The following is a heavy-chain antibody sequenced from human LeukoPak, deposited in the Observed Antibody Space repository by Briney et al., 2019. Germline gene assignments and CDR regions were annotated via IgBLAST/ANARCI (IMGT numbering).Heavy chain of an antibody. CDR3: AKTRGSNFGAFAY. Sequence: GGSLRLSCAASGFTFNSYAMNWVRQAPGKGREWVSSISGSGDNTYYADSVKGRFAISRDNSQTTLSVQMNSLRAEDTAVYYCAKTRGSNFGAFAYWGQGTLVTVSS. D-gene: IGHD5-18*01. CDR2: ISGSGDNT. J-gene: IGHJ4*02. CDR1: GFTFNSYA. V-gene: IGHV3-23*01.